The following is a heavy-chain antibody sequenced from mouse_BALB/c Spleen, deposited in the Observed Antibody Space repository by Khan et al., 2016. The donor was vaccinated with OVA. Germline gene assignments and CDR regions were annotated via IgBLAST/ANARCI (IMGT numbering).Heavy chain of an antibody. CDR1: GYSITNGYF. Sequence: EVQLQESGPGLVKPSQSLSLTCSVTGYSITNGYFWNWIRQFPGNNQEWMGYIRYDGNTNYNPSLKNRISITRDTSKNQFFLNLNSVTPEDTATYYCARGGSSGPAWFTYWGQGTLVTVSA. V-gene: IGHV3-6*02. J-gene: IGHJ3*01. D-gene: IGHD3-1*01. CDR3: ARGGSSGPAWFTY. CDR2: IRYDGNT.